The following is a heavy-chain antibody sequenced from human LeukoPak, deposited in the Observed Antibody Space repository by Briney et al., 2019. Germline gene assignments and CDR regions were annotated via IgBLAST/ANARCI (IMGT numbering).Heavy chain of an antibody. CDR2: INHSGST. D-gene: IGHD6-19*01. CDR3: AREEGAVAD. CDR1: GGSFSGSY. V-gene: IGHV4-34*01. Sequence: SETLSLTCAVYGGSFSGSYCSWIRQPPGKGLEWIGEINHSGSTNYNPSLKSRVSISVDTSKNQFSLKLSSVTAADTAVYYCAREEGAVADRGQGTLVTVSS. J-gene: IGHJ4*02.